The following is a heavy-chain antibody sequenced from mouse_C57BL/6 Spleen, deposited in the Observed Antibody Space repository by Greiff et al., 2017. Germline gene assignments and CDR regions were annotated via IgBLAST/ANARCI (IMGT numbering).Heavy chain of an antibody. D-gene: IGHD4-1*01. CDR2: INYDGSST. Sequence: EVKLVESEGGLVQPGSSMKLSCTASGFTFSDYYMAWVRQVPEKGLEWVANINYDGSSTYYLDSLKSRFIISRDNAKNILYLQMSSLKSEDTATYYCARGNWDVAWFAYWGQGTLVTVSA. J-gene: IGHJ3*01. V-gene: IGHV5-16*01. CDR3: ARGNWDVAWFAY. CDR1: GFTFSDYY.